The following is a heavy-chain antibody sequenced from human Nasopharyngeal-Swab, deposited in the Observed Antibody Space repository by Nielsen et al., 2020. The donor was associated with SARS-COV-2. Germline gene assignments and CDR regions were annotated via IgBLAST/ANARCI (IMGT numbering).Heavy chain of an antibody. Sequence: ASVKVSCKASGYTFTSYGISWVRQAPGQGLEWMGWISAYNGNTNYAQKLQGRVTMTTDTSTSTAYMELRSLRSDDTAVYYCAKDRWGDYVWASSHYGMDVWGQGTTVTVSS. V-gene: IGHV1-18*01. D-gene: IGHD3-16*01. CDR2: ISAYNGNT. J-gene: IGHJ6*02. CDR1: GYTFTSYG. CDR3: AKDRWGDYVWASSHYGMDV.